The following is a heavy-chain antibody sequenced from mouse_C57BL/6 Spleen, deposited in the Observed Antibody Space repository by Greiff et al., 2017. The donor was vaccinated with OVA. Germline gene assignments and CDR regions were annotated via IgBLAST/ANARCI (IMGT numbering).Heavy chain of an antibody. Sequence: EVQLRQSGPVLVKPGASVKMSCKASGYTFTDYYMNWVKQSHGKSLEWIGVINPYNGGTSYNQKFKGKATLTVDKSSSTAYMELNSLTSEDSAVYYCARRGLTPYYAMDYWGQGTSVTVSS. CDR3: ARRGLTPYYAMDY. CDR1: GYTFTDYY. J-gene: IGHJ4*01. V-gene: IGHV1-19*01. CDR2: INPYNGGT.